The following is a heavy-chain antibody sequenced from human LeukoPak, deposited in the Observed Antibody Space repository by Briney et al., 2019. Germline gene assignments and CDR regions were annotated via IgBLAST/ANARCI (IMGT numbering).Heavy chain of an antibody. D-gene: IGHD2-2*01. CDR2: INHSGST. CDR3: ARQGDCSSTSCYPPDY. CDR1: GGSFSGYY. Sequence: SETLSLTCAVYGGSFSGYYWSWIRQPPGKGLEWIGEINHSGSTNYNPSLKSRVTISVDTSKNQFSLKLSSVTAADTAVYYCARQGDCSSTSCYPPDYWGQGTLVTVSS. J-gene: IGHJ4*02. V-gene: IGHV4-34*01.